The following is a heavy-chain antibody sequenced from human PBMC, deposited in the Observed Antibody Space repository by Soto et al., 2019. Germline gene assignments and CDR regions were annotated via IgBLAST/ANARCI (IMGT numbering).Heavy chain of an antibody. Sequence: QVQLQESGPGLVKPSETLSLTCTVSGGYISSYYWSWIRQPPGKGLEWIGYIYYSGSTNYNPSLKSRVTISVDTSKNQFSLKLSSVTAADTAVYYCAREGLTGTIGLYYYYGMDVWGLGTTVTVSS. V-gene: IGHV4-59*01. CDR3: AREGLTGTIGLYYYYGMDV. CDR2: IYYSGST. J-gene: IGHJ6*02. D-gene: IGHD1-7*01. CDR1: GGYISSYY.